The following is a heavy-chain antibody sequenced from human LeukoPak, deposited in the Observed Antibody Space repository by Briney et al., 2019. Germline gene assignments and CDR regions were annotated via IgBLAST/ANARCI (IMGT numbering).Heavy chain of an antibody. CDR2: INHSGST. D-gene: IGHD2-2*01. V-gene: IGHV4-34*01. CDR1: GGSFSGYY. J-gene: IGHJ4*01. CDR3: AREGYCSSTSCYPRGGGYDY. Sequence: SETLSLTCAVYGGSFSGYYWSWIRQPPGKGLEWIGEINHSGSTNYNPSLTSRVTISVDTSKNQFSLKLSSVTAADTAVYYCAREGYCSSTSCYPRGGGYDYWGQGTLVTVSS.